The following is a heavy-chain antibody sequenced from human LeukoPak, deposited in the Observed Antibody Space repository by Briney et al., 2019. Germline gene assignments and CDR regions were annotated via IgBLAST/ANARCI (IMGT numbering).Heavy chain of an antibody. Sequence: GGSLRLSCAASGFTFSDFYMSWIRQAPGKGLEWVSSISGNSIYTNYADSVKGRLTISRDNAKNSLYLQMNSLRAEDTAVYYCARYHDSQVYWGQGTLVTVSS. CDR3: ARYHDSQVY. CDR2: ISGNSIYT. D-gene: IGHD2-15*01. J-gene: IGHJ4*02. CDR1: GFTFSDFY. V-gene: IGHV3-11*03.